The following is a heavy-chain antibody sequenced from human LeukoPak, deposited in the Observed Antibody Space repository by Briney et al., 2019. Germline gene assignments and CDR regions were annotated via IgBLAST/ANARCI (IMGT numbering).Heavy chain of an antibody. CDR2: ISGSGGST. CDR1: GFTFSSYA. Sequence: GGSLRLSCAASGFTFSSYAMSWVRQAPGKWLEWVSAISGSGGSTYYADSVKGRFTISRDNSKNTLYLQMNSLRAEDTAVYYCAADSSGANWFDPWGQGTLVTVSS. V-gene: IGHV3-23*01. CDR3: AADSSGANWFDP. D-gene: IGHD3-22*01. J-gene: IGHJ5*02.